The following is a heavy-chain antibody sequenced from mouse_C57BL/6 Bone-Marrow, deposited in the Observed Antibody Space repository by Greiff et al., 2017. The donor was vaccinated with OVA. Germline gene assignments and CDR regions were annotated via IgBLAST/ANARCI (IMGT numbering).Heavy chain of an antibody. CDR3: ARRWGGY. CDR2: ISSGGSYT. Sequence: EVQVVESGGDLVKPGGSLKLSCAASGFTFSSYGMSWVRQTPDKRLEWVATISSGGSYTYYPDSVKGRFTISRDNAKNTLYLQMSSLKSEDTAMYYCARRWGGYWGQGTTLTVSS. CDR1: GFTFSSYG. J-gene: IGHJ2*01. V-gene: IGHV5-6*01.